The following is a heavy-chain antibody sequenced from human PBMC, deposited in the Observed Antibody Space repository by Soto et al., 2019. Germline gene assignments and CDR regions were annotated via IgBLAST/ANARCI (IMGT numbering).Heavy chain of an antibody. J-gene: IGHJ3*02. D-gene: IGHD2-15*01. V-gene: IGHV1-69*13. CDR2: IIPIFGTA. Sequence: ASVKVSCKASGGTFSSYAISWVRQAPGQGLEWMGGIIPIFGTANYAQKFQGRVTITADESTSTAYMELSSLRSEDTAVYYCARDLDCSGGSCYCAFDIWGQGTMVTVSS. CDR1: GGTFSSYA. CDR3: ARDLDCSGGSCYCAFDI.